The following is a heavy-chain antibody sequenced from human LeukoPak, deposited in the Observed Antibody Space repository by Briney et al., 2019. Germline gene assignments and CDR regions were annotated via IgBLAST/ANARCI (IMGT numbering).Heavy chain of an antibody. D-gene: IGHD6-6*01. CDR1: GFTFSSYA. V-gene: IGHV3-23*01. J-gene: IGHJ4*02. Sequence: GGSLRLSCAASGFTFSSYAMSWVRQAPGKGLEWVSAMTGGGDDTYYGDSVKGRFTISRDNSKNTLYLQMNSLRAEDTAVYYCAKASFSSWPYYFDYWGQGTLVTVSS. CDR3: AKASFSSWPYYFDY. CDR2: MTGGGDDT.